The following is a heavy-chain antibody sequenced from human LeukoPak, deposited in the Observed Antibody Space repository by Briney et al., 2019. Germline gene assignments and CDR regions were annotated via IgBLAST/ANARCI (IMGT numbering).Heavy chain of an antibody. CDR1: GFTFSSYA. D-gene: IGHD3-22*01. CDR2: ISGSGGST. J-gene: IGHJ4*02. CDR3: AKDPFYDSSGYPNYFDY. Sequence: GGSLRLSCAASGFTFSSYAMSWVRQAPGKGLEWVSAISGSGGSTYYADSVKGRFTISRDNSKNTLYLQMNSLRAEDTAVYYCAKDPFYDSSGYPNYFDYWGQGTLVTVSS. V-gene: IGHV3-23*01.